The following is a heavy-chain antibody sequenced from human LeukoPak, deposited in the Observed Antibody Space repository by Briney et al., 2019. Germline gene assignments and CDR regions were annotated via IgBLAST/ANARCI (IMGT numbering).Heavy chain of an antibody. CDR1: GGTFSSYA. J-gene: IGHJ4*02. Sequence: SVKVSCKASGGTFSSYATSWVRQAPGQGLEWMGTIIPTVGIANYAQKFQGRVTITADKSTSTAYMELSSLRSEDTAVYYCARDGEMATIYFDYWGQGTLVTVSS. D-gene: IGHD5-24*01. V-gene: IGHV1-69*04. CDR3: ARDGEMATIYFDY. CDR2: IIPTVGIA.